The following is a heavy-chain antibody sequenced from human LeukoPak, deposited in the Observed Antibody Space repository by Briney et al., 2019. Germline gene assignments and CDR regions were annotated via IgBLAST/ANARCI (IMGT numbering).Heavy chain of an antibody. CDR2: ISYDGSNK. CDR1: GFTFSSYA. J-gene: IGHJ4*02. Sequence: GGSLRLSCAAPGFTFSSYAMHWVRQAPGKGLEWVAVISYDGSNKYYADSVKGRLTISRDNSKNTLYLQMNSLRAEDTAVYYCARGPLTGRWPDMGFDYWGQGTLVTVSS. V-gene: IGHV3-30-3*01. CDR3: ARGPLTGRWPDMGFDY. D-gene: IGHD5-24*01.